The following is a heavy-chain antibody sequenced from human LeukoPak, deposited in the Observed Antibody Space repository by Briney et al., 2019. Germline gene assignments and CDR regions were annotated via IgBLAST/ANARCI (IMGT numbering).Heavy chain of an antibody. CDR2: VSISSGTI. Sequence: LPGGSLRLSCAASGFTFSGHNMNWVRQAPGKGLEWISFVSISSGTIYYADSVNGRFRISRDNAKSSLDLEMNSLRAEDTAAYYCARAMSTFGGVRNYFDSWGQGTLVTVSS. V-gene: IGHV3-48*04. J-gene: IGHJ4*02. D-gene: IGHD3-16*01. CDR3: ARAMSTFGGVRNYFDS. CDR1: GFTFSGHN.